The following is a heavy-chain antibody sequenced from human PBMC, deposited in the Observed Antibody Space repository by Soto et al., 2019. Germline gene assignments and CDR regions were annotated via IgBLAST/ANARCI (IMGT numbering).Heavy chain of an antibody. V-gene: IGHV4-30-2*01. D-gene: IGHD4-17*01. J-gene: IGHJ4*02. CDR1: GGSISSGGYS. CDR2: IYHSGST. Sequence: SETLSLSCGVAGGSISSGGYSCSWIRQPPGKGLEWIGYIYHSGSTYSTPSLKSRVTISVDRSKNQFSPKLSSVTAADTAVYYCARSQTTVPSYAYWRQGTLVTVSS. CDR3: ARSQTTVPSYAY.